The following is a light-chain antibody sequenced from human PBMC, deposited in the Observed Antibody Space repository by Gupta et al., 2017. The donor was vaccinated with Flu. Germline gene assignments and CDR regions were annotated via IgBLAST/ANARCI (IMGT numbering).Light chain of an antibody. CDR2: SNN. J-gene: IGLJ3*02. V-gene: IGLV1-44*01. Sequence: QSVLTQPPSASGTPGQRVTISCSGCNSNIGSNTVNWYQQLPGTAPKLLVYSNNQRPSGVPDRFSGSKSDTSASLAISGLQSEDEADYYCAAWDDSLNVLLFGGGTKVTVL. CDR1: NSNIGSNT. CDR3: AAWDDSLNVLL.